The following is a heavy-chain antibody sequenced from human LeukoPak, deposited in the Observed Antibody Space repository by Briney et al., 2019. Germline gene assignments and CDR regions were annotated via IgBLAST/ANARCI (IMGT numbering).Heavy chain of an antibody. CDR2: ISSSGSTI. CDR3: AELGITMIGGV. Sequence: QPGGSLRLSCAASGFTFISNVMNWVRQAPGKGLEWVSYISSSGSTIYYADSVKGRFTISRDDAKNSLYLQMNSLRAEDTAVYYCAELGITMIGGVWGKGTTVTISS. CDR1: GFTFISNV. D-gene: IGHD3-10*02. J-gene: IGHJ6*04. V-gene: IGHV3-48*03.